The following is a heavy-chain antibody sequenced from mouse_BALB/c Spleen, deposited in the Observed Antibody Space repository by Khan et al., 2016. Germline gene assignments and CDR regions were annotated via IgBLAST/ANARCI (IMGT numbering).Heavy chain of an antibody. V-gene: IGHV2-9*02. J-gene: IGHJ2*01. Sequence: QVQLKQSGPGLVAPSQSLSITCTVSGFSLTSYGVHWVRQPPGKGLEWLGVMWAGGNTTYNSAVMSRQTITRDNSNSQVFLRMSMLQTDNTAMYYCARAGTFDYWGQGTTLTVSS. CDR3: ARAGTFDY. CDR2: MWAGGNT. D-gene: IGHD6-1*01. CDR1: GFSLTSYG.